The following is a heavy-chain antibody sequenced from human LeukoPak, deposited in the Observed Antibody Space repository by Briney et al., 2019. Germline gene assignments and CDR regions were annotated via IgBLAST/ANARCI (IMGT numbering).Heavy chain of an antibody. CDR3: ARFSVTTASRGMDV. V-gene: IGHV4-4*02. D-gene: IGHD4-17*01. CDR2: IFHTGTT. J-gene: IGHJ6*04. Sequence: KPSGTLSLTCAVPGASLSGNNWWSWVPQPPGKGLEWTAEIFHTGTTTYNSSLKSRVSILVDQSKNQISLRLTSMTAADTATYYCARFSVTTASRGMDVWGKGTTVIVSS. CDR1: GASLSGNNW.